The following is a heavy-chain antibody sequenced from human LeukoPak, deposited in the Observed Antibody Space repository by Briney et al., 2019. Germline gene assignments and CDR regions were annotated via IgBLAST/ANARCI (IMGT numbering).Heavy chain of an antibody. J-gene: IGHJ6*03. CDR2: IRYDGSNK. CDR3: ANSVEMYQLGYMDV. V-gene: IGHV3-30*02. D-gene: IGHD2-2*01. Sequence: GGSLRLSCAASGFTFSSYGMHWVRQAPGKGLEWVAFIRYDGSNKYYADSVKGRFTISKDNSKNTLYLQMNSLRAVDTAVYYCANSVEMYQLGYMDVWGKGTTVTISS. CDR1: GFTFSSYG.